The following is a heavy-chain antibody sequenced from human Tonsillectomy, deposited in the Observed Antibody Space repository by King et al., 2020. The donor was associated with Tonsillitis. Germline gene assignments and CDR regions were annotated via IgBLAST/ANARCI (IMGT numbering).Heavy chain of an antibody. J-gene: IGHJ6*03. CDR2: IIPIYGTT. Sequence: QLVQSGAELKKPGSSVRVSCKASGGTFNSSAVSWVRQAPGQGLEWMGGIIPIYGTTNYAQKFQGKITITADESTSTAYMELSNLRSEDTAVYFCARPSYEVTTYYYYLDVWGKGTTVTVSS. V-gene: IGHV1-69*01. D-gene: IGHD2-21*02. CDR3: ARPSYEVTTYYYYLDV. CDR1: GGTFNSSA.